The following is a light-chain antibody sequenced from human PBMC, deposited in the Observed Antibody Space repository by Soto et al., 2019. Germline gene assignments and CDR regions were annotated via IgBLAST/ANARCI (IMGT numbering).Light chain of an antibody. CDR3: ASFRSGTMLV. Sequence: QSVLTQPACVSGSPGQSVTISCTRPRSDIGDSNFISWYQHSPGKAPTLLIYEVNNRPSGVSKRFSGSKAGNPASLTISGLLDDDEADYFCASFRSGTMLVLGSGTKVTVL. J-gene: IGLJ1*01. V-gene: IGLV2-14*01. CDR1: RSDIGDSNF. CDR2: EVN.